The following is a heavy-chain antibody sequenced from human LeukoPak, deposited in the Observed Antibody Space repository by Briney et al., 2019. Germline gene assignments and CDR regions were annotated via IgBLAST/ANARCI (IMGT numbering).Heavy chain of an antibody. J-gene: IGHJ5*02. CDR3: ARDRDCTNGVCRGVWFDP. D-gene: IGHD2-8*01. CDR1: GGTFSSYA. CDR2: IIPIFGTA. Sequence: SVKVSCKASGGTFSSYAISWVRQAPGQGLEWMGGIIPIFGTANYAQKFQGRVTITTDESTSTAYMELSSLRSEDTAVYYCARDRDCTNGVCRGVWFDPWGQGTLVTVSS. V-gene: IGHV1-69*05.